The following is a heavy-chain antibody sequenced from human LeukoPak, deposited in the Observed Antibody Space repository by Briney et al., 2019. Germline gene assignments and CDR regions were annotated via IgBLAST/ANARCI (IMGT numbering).Heavy chain of an antibody. CDR3: ARGSDDDGYNSA. J-gene: IGHJ5*02. CDR1: GSSGSYY. V-gene: IGHV4-61*02. D-gene: IGHD5-24*01. CDR2: IYTRGST. Sequence: SETLSLTCTVSGSSGSYYWSWIRQPAGEGLEWIGRIYTRGSTNYNPSLKSRVTISIDTSKNQFSLKLSSVTVADTAVYYCARGSDDDGYNSAWGQGTLVTVSS.